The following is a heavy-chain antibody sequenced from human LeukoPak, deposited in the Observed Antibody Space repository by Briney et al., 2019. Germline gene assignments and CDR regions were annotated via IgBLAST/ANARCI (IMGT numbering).Heavy chain of an antibody. CDR2: INPRSGGR. Sequence: ASVKVSCKASEYTFIGYYIHWVRQAPGQGLEWMGWINPRSGGRNYAQKFQGRVSLTRDTSIKTAYVELSRLTFDDTAAYYCARDITDGWLDPWGQGTLVTVSS. J-gene: IGHJ5*02. V-gene: IGHV1-2*02. CDR1: EYTFIGYY. CDR3: ARDITDGWLDP. D-gene: IGHD1-14*01.